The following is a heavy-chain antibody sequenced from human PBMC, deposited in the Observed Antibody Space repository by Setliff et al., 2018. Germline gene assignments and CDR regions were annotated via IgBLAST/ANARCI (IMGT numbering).Heavy chain of an antibody. CDR2: IHFSGTT. CDR1: GESIDSVATGNHY. V-gene: IGHV4-61*10. CDR3: ARMSGFQYIDV. Sequence: LPETLSLTCIVSGESIDSVATGNHYWNWIRQPVGKGLEWIGYIHFSGTTNYNPSLKSRVTLSLDTSKNQFSLSLKTVTAADTAVYYCARMSGFQYIDVWGEGTTVTVSS. D-gene: IGHD3-3*01. J-gene: IGHJ6*03.